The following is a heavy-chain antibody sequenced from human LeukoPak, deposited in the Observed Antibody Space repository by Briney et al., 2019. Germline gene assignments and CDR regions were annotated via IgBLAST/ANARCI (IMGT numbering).Heavy chain of an antibody. CDR2: INPSGGST. V-gene: IGHV1-46*01. Sequence: ASVKVSCKASGYTFTSYYMHWVRQAPGQGLEWMGIINPSGGSTSYAQKFQGRVTMTRDTSTSTVYMELRSLRSEDTAVYYCARVRGSSWPTYYFDYWGQGTLVTVSS. CDR1: GYTFTSYY. CDR3: ARVRGSSWPTYYFDY. J-gene: IGHJ4*02. D-gene: IGHD6-13*01.